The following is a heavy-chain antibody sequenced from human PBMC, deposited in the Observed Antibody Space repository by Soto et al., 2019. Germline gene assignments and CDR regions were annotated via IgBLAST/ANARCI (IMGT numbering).Heavy chain of an antibody. D-gene: IGHD3-3*01. V-gene: IGHV1-18*04. Sequence: QVQLVQTGGEVKKPVASVKVSCKASGYSFSSYGISWVRQAPGQGPEWMGWISANNGNTKYIRKVQGRVTITTDTTTNTAYMELRSLRSDDTAVYYCARDRPYFEFWSGYYGFDHWGQGTLVTVSS. CDR1: GYSFSSYG. CDR3: ARDRPYFEFWSGYYGFDH. CDR2: ISANNGNT. J-gene: IGHJ4*02.